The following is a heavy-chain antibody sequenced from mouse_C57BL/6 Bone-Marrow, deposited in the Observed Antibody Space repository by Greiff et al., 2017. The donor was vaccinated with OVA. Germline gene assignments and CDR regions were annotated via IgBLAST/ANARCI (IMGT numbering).Heavy chain of an antibody. CDR2: ISSGGSYT. D-gene: IGHD2-12*01. Sequence: EVKLMESGGDLVKPGGSLKLSCAASGFTFSSYGMSWVRQTPDKRLEWVATISSGGSYTYYPDSVKGRFTISRDNAKNTLYLQMSGLKSEDTAMYYCARPHYTSFAYWGQGTLVTVSA. CDR1: GFTFSSYG. V-gene: IGHV5-6*01. CDR3: ARPHYTSFAY. J-gene: IGHJ3*01.